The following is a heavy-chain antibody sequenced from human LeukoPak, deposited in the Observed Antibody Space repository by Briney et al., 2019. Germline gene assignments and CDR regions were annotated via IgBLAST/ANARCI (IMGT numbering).Heavy chain of an antibody. Sequence: SETLSLXCTVSGGSISSSSYYWGWSRQPPGKGPEWIGSIYYSGSTYYNPSLKSRVTISVDTSKNQFSLKLSSVTAADTAVYYCARHVGNSGYAPFDYWGQGTLVTVSS. CDR1: GGSISSSSYY. J-gene: IGHJ4*02. CDR3: ARHVGNSGYAPFDY. V-gene: IGHV4-39*01. CDR2: IYYSGST. D-gene: IGHD5-12*01.